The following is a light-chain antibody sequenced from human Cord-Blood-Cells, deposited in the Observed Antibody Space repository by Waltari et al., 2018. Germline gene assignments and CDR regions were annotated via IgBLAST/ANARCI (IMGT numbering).Light chain of an antibody. CDR2: KAS. Sequence: DIQMTQSPSTLSASVGERVTIPCRASQSISSWLAWYQPKPGKAPKLLIYKASSLESGVPSRFSGSGSGTEFTLTISSLQPDYFATYYCQQYNSYLWTFGQGTKVEIK. J-gene: IGKJ1*01. V-gene: IGKV1-5*03. CDR1: QSISSW. CDR3: QQYNSYLWT.